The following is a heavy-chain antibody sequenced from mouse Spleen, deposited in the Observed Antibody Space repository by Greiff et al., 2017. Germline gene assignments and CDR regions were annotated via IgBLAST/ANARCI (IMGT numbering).Heavy chain of an antibody. CDR1: GYTFTDYN. D-gene: IGHD2-14*01. V-gene: IGHV1-22*01. CDR2: INPNNGGT. Sequence: VQLQQSGPELVKPGASVKMSCKASGYTFTDYNMHWVKQSHGKSLEWIGYINPNNGGTSYNQKFKGKATLTVNKSSSTAYMELRSLTSEDSAVYYCARSLYRYGAWFAYWGQGTLVTVSA. J-gene: IGHJ3*01. CDR3: ARSLYRYGAWFAY.